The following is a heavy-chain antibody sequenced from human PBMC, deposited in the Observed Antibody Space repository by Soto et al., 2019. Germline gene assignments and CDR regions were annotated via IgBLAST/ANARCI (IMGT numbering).Heavy chain of an antibody. D-gene: IGHD1-26*01. V-gene: IGHV4-38-2*01. CDR1: GYSISSGYY. Sequence: SETLSLTCAVSGYSISSGYYWGWIRQPPGKGLEWIGSIFHTGNTYYNPSLQSRLTISVDTSKNQFSLKLSSVTAADTAVYFCARASISRCVDRSCPAWFDPWGQGTLVTVSS. J-gene: IGHJ5*02. CDR2: IFHTGNT. CDR3: ARASISRCVDRSCPAWFDP.